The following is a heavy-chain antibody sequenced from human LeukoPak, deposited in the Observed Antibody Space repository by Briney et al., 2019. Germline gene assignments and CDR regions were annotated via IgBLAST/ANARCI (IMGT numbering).Heavy chain of an antibody. D-gene: IGHD6-19*01. V-gene: IGHV3-21*01. Sequence: GGSLRLSCAASGFTLSSYSMIWVRQAPGKGLEWVSSISSSSSYIYYADSVKGRFTISRDNAKNSLYLQMNSLRAEDTAVYYCARGRGGWYEDYWGQGTLVTVSS. CDR1: GFTLSSYS. CDR2: ISSSSSYI. J-gene: IGHJ4*02. CDR3: ARGRGGWYEDY.